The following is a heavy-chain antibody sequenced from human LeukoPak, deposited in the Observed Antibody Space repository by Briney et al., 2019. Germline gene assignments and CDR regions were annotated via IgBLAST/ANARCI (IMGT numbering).Heavy chain of an antibody. CDR2: INHSGST. V-gene: IGHV4-34*01. D-gene: IGHD5-24*01. Sequence: SETLSLPCAVYGGSFIGYYWSWIRQPPGKGLEWIGEINHSGSTNYNPSLKSRVTISVVTSKNQFSLKLSSVTAADTAVYYCAQLRGYFDLWGRGTLVTVSS. CDR3: AQLRGYFDL. J-gene: IGHJ2*01. CDR1: GGSFIGYY.